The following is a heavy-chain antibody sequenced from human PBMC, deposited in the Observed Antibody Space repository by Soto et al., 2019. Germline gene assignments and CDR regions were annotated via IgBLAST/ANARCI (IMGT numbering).Heavy chain of an antibody. V-gene: IGHV3-74*01. CDR2: MNEDGGTT. CDR1: GFTFSSYW. CDR3: ASDLSGRADV. Sequence: PGGSLRLSCAASGFTFSSYWMHWVRQAPGKGLVWVSRMNEDGGTTDYADSVKGRFTISRDNAKNTLYLQMNSLRVEDTADYYCASDLSGRADVWGQGTTVTVSS. J-gene: IGHJ6*02. D-gene: IGHD3-10*01.